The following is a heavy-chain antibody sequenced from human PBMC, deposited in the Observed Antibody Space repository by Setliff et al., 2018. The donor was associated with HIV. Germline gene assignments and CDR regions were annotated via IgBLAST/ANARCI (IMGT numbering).Heavy chain of an antibody. V-gene: IGHV1-18*01. D-gene: IGHD3-22*01. CDR2: ISVYNGYT. Sequence: ASVKVSCKASGYSFTFYGLNWVRQAPGQGLEWMGWISVYNGYTNYAQKLQDRVIMTTDTSTSTAYMELRSLRSDDTAVYYCARDNYYDSSGAIAYWGQGTLVTVSS. CDR1: GYSFTFYG. CDR3: ARDNYYDSSGAIAY. J-gene: IGHJ4*02.